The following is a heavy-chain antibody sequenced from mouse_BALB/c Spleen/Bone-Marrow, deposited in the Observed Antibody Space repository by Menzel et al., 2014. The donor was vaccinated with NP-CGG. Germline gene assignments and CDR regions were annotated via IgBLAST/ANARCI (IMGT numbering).Heavy chain of an antibody. Sequence: QVQLQQSGAELVRPGSSVKISCKASGYAFSTYWTNWVKQRPGQGLEWIGQIYPGDGDTNYNEKFKGKATLTADKSSSTASIQLSSLTSEDSAVYFCARVGFSFDYWGQGTTLTVSS. CDR2: IYPGDGDT. CDR3: ARVGFSFDY. J-gene: IGHJ2*01. CDR1: GYAFSTYW. D-gene: IGHD3-1*01. V-gene: IGHV1-80*01.